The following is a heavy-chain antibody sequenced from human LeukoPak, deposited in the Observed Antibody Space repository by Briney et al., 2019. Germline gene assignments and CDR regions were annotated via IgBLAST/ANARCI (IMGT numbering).Heavy chain of an antibody. D-gene: IGHD3-22*01. CDR3: ARDDTPDYYDSSGYSAPDY. Sequence: PGGSLRLSCAASGFTFSSYAMHWVRQAPGKGLEYVSAISSNGGSTYYANSVKGRFTISRDNSKNTLYLQMGSLRAEDMAVYYCARDDTPDYYDSSGYSAPDYWGQGTLVTVSS. CDR1: GFTFSSYA. J-gene: IGHJ4*02. CDR2: ISSNGGST. V-gene: IGHV3-64*01.